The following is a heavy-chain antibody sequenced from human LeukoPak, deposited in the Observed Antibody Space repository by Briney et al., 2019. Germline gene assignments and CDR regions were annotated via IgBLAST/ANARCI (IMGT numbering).Heavy chain of an antibody. CDR2: IYSGGST. J-gene: IGHJ4*02. D-gene: IGHD1-14*01. CDR1: GFTVSSNY. CDR3: ARDRYRYFDY. V-gene: IGHV3-66*02. Sequence: GGSLRLSCAASGFTVSSNYMSWVRQAPGKGLEWVSVIYSGGSTYYADSVKGRFTISRDTSKNTLYLQMNSLRAEDTAVYYCARDRYRYFDYWGQGTLVTVSS.